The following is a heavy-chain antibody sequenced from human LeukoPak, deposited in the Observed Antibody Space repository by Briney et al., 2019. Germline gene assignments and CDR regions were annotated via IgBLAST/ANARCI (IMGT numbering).Heavy chain of an antibody. D-gene: IGHD6-19*01. Sequence: SETLSLTCTVSGDSISSYYWSWIRQPPGKGLEWIGDIYYSGSTNYNPSLKSRVTISVDTSKNQFSLKLSSVTAADTAVYYCARERWHSSGQGSFDYWGQGTLVTVPS. CDR2: IYYSGST. J-gene: IGHJ4*02. V-gene: IGHV4-59*01. CDR3: ARERWHSSGQGSFDY. CDR1: GDSISSYY.